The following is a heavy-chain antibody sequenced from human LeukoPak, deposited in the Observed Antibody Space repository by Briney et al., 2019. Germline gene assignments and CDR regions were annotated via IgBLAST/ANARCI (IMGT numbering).Heavy chain of an antibody. CDR3: VPRGAGDSSFGMDV. CDR2: INAGNGNT. D-gene: IGHD6-6*01. J-gene: IGHJ6*02. CDR1: GYTFTSYA. V-gene: IGHV1-3*01. Sequence: ASVKVSCKASGYTFTSYAMHWVRQAPGQRLEWMGWINAGNGNTKYSQKFQGRVTITRDTSASTAYMELSSLRSEDTAIYYCVPRGAGDSSFGMDVWGQGTTVTVSS.